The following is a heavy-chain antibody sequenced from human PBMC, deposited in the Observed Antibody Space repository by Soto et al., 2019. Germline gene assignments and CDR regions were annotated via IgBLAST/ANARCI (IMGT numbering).Heavy chain of an antibody. CDR1: GYTFTSYA. J-gene: IGHJ6*02. Sequence: QVQLVQSGAEVKKPGASVKVSYKASGYTFTSYAMHWVRQAPGQRLEWMGWINAGNGNTKYSQKFQGRVTITRDTSASTAYMELSSLRSEDTAVYYCARGGLALMDVWGQGTTVTVSS. D-gene: IGHD3-16*01. CDR3: ARGGLALMDV. CDR2: INAGNGNT. V-gene: IGHV1-3*01.